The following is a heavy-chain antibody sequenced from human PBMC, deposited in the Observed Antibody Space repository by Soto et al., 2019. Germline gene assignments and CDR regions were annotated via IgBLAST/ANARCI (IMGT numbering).Heavy chain of an antibody. Sequence: GGSLRLACAASGFTFSSYAMSWVRQAPGKGLKWVSAISGSGGSTYYADSVKGRFTISRDNSENTLYLQMNSLRVEDTAVYYCARRRAVAGLYYYMDVWGKGPTVTVSS. CDR2: ISGSGGST. J-gene: IGHJ6*03. V-gene: IGHV3-23*01. CDR3: ARRRAVAGLYYYMDV. CDR1: GFTFSSYA. D-gene: IGHD6-19*01.